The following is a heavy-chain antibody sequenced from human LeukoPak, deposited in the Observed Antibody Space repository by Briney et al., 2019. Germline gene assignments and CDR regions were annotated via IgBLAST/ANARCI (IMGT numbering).Heavy chain of an antibody. D-gene: IGHD1-26*01. CDR3: ARGYYPRY. CDR2: ITSSSSYM. Sequence: GGSLRLSCAASGFTFSSYTMNWVRQAPGKGLEWVSSITSSSSYMYYADSVKGRFTISRDNAKNSLCLQMNSLRAEDTAVYYCARGYYPRYWGQGTLVTVSS. CDR1: GFTFSSYT. J-gene: IGHJ4*02. V-gene: IGHV3-21*01.